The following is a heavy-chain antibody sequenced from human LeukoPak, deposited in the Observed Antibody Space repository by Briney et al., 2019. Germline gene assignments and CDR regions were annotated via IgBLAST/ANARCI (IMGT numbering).Heavy chain of an antibody. CDR1: GFTFSNYW. CDR3: ARFAGDILTGLFDY. Sequence: PGGSLRLSCAASGFTFSNYWMTWVRQAPGKGLEWVANIKQDGSEKYYVDFVKGRFTISRDNAKNSLYLQTNSLRAEDTAVYYCARFAGDILTGLFDYWGQGTLVTVSS. J-gene: IGHJ4*02. D-gene: IGHD3-9*01. CDR2: IKQDGSEK. V-gene: IGHV3-7*05.